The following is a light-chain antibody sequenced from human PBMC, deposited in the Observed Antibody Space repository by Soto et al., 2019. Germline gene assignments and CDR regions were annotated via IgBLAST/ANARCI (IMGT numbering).Light chain of an antibody. CDR3: QQYNFYPIA. V-gene: IGKV1-16*01. J-gene: IGKJ5*01. CDR2: ATS. Sequence: DIQMTQTPSSLSASIGDRVTFTCRASQAISNYLAWFQQKPGKAPKPLIYATSTLQGGVPSRFSGSASGTNFTLTISSLQPEDFATYYCQQYNFYPIAFGQGTRLEI. CDR1: QAISNY.